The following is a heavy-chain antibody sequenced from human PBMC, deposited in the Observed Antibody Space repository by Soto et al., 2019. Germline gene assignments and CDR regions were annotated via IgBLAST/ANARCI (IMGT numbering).Heavy chain of an antibody. Sequence: GGSLRLSCAASGFTFSSYCVPWVRQAPGKGLNWVSRIKSDGSSPIYADSVTGRFIISRDNAKNMLYLQMSSLRAEDTAMYYCANGYDSDSFRLGFYYGMDVWGQGTTVTVSS. V-gene: IGHV3-74*01. CDR3: ANGYDSDSFRLGFYYGMDV. CDR1: GFTFSSYC. CDR2: IKSDGSSP. J-gene: IGHJ6*02. D-gene: IGHD3-22*01.